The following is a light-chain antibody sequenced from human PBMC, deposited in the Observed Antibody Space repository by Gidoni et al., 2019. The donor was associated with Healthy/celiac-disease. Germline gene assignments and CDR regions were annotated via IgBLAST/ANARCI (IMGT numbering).Light chain of an antibody. V-gene: IGKV1-39*01. Sequence: IQITPSPSSLSASVGDRVTITCRASQSISSYLNWYQQKPGKAPKLLIYDASSLESGVPSRFSGSGSGTDFTLTISSLQPEDFATYYCQQSYSTLFTFGPGTKVEIK. CDR2: DAS. CDR3: QQSYSTLFT. J-gene: IGKJ3*01. CDR1: QSISSY.